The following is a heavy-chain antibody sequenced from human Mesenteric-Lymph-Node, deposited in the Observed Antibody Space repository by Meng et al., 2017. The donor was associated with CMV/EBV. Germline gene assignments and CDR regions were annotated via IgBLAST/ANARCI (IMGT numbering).Heavy chain of an antibody. CDR2: INPNSGGT. CDR3: ARASIVVVPAAANWFDP. CDR1: GYTFTGYY. J-gene: IGHJ5*02. V-gene: IGHV1-2*02. D-gene: IGHD2-2*01. Sequence: ASVKVSCKAFGYTFTGYYMHWVRQAPGQGLEWMGWINPNSGGTNYAQKFQGRVTMTRDTSISTAYMELSRLRSDDTAVYYCARASIVVVPAAANWFDPWGQGTLVTVSS.